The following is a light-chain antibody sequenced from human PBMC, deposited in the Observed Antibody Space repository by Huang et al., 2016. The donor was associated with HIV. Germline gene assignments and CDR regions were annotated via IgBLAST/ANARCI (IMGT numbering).Light chain of an antibody. Sequence: EIVLTQSPATLSFFPGQRVSPSCRASQNINTHLAWYQQRPGQPPRLLICDASSRVPGVAARFSGSGSGTDFTLTISSLESEDFATYYCQQRVNGLTFGGGTKV. CDR3: QQRVNGLT. CDR2: DAS. CDR1: QNINTH. V-gene: IGKV3-11*01. J-gene: IGKJ4*01.